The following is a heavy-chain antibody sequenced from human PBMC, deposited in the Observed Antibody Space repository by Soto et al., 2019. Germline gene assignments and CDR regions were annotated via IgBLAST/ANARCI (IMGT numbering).Heavy chain of an antibody. CDR2: ISTSGGST. D-gene: IGHD3-22*01. V-gene: IGHV3-23*01. CDR3: AKQATPYDSSVYWRTRYYFEF. Sequence: EVQLLESGGGLVQPGGSLRLSCAASGFTFSRYAMSWVRQAPGKGLEWVSVISTSGGSTYYADSVKGRFTISRDNSKTTLYLNMHSTSAEDTAVHYCAKQATPYDSSVYWRTRYYFEFWGQGTLVNVSS. J-gene: IGHJ4*02. CDR1: GFTFSRYA.